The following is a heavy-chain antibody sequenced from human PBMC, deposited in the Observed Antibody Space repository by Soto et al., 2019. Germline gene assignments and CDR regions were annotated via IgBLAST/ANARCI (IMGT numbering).Heavy chain of an antibody. Sequence: PGGSLRLSCAASGFTFSTYAMAWVRQAPGKGLEWVSCVSASGLNTDYADPVKGRFYISRDNSKNTVSLHMNSLRAEDTALYYCARDPLWGTAMVLWYFDLWGRGTLVTVSS. CDR1: GFTFSTYA. J-gene: IGHJ2*01. D-gene: IGHD5-18*01. V-gene: IGHV3-23*01. CDR3: ARDPLWGTAMVLWYFDL. CDR2: VSASGLNT.